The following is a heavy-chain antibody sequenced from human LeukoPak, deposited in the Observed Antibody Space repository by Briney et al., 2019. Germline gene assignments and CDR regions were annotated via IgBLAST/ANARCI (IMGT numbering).Heavy chain of an antibody. CDR3: ARDAAPHWDY. D-gene: IGHD1-1*01. CDR2: INPNSGDT. J-gene: IGHJ4*02. Sequence: ASVKVSCKASGYTFTAYNMHWVRQAPGQGLEWMGWINPNSGDTNSAQKFQRRVTMTRDTSTSTAYMELRSLRSDDTAVYYCARDAAPHWDYWGQGTLVTVSS. V-gene: IGHV1-2*02. CDR1: GYTFTAYN.